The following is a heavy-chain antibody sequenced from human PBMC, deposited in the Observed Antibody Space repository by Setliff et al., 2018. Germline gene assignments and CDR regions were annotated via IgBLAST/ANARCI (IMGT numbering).Heavy chain of an antibody. CDR2: INHSGST. Sequence: PSETLSLTCAVHGGSFSGYYWSWIRQPPGKGLEWIGEINHSGSTNYNPSLKSRVTISVDTSKNQFSLKLSSVTAADTAVYYCARRYNFWSGYLDYWGQGTLVTVSS. CDR3: ARRYNFWSGYLDY. D-gene: IGHD3-3*01. CDR1: GGSFSGYY. V-gene: IGHV4-34*01. J-gene: IGHJ4*02.